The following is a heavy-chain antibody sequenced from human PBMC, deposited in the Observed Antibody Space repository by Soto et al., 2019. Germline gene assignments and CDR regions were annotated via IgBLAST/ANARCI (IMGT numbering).Heavy chain of an antibody. CDR2: INAGNGNT. D-gene: IGHD3-3*01. Sequence: ASVNVSCKASGYTFTSYAMHWVRQAPGQRLEWMGWINAGNGNTKYSQKFQGRVTITRDTSASTAYMELSSLRSEDTAVYYCARDMVTGFLEWLGNWFDPWGQGTLVTVSS. CDR3: ARDMVTGFLEWLGNWFDP. V-gene: IGHV1-3*01. J-gene: IGHJ5*02. CDR1: GYTFTSYA.